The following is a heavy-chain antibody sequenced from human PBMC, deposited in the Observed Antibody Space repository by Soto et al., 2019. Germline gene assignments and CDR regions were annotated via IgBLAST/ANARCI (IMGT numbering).Heavy chain of an antibody. CDR2: IYHSGSS. D-gene: IGHD3-10*01. J-gene: IGHJ3*02. Sequence: QVQLQESGPGLVKPSGTLSLTCAVSGGSISSSNWWSWVRQPPGTGLEWIGEIYHSGSSNYNPSLKCRVTLSVDKSKNQFTLKLSSVTAADTAVYYSARAAVTVITMGDAFDIWGQGTMVTVSS. V-gene: IGHV4-4*02. CDR3: ARAAVTVITMGDAFDI. CDR1: GGSISSSNW.